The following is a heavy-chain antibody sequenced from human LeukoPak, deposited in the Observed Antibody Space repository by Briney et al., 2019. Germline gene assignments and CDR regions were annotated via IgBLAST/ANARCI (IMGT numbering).Heavy chain of an antibody. D-gene: IGHD4-17*01. Sequence: PGRSLRLSCAASGFTFDDYGMSWVRQAPGKGLEWVSGTNWNGGSTAYADSVKGRFTIARDNAKNSLYLQMNSLRAEDTALYYCARFSAVTYYYYYYMDVWGKGTTVTVSS. CDR2: TNWNGGST. CDR3: ARFSAVTYYYYYYMDV. V-gene: IGHV3-20*04. J-gene: IGHJ6*03. CDR1: GFTFDDYG.